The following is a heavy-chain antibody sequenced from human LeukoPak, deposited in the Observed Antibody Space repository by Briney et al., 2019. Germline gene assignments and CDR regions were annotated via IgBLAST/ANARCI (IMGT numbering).Heavy chain of an antibody. CDR2: ISSSSSYI. V-gene: IGHV3-21*01. Sequence: PGGSLRLSCAASGFTFSSYSMNWVRQAPGKGLEWVSSISSSSSYIYYADSVKGRFTISRDNAKNSLYLQMNSLRAEDTAVYYCARDPHDYYYGMDVWGQGTLVTVSS. CDR1: GFTFSSYS. J-gene: IGHJ6*02. CDR3: ARDPHDYYYGMDV.